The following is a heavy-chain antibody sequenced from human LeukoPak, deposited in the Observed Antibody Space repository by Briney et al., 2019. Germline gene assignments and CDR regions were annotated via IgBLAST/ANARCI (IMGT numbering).Heavy chain of an antibody. CDR2: INTNTGNP. CDR3: ARVTEDSGWTFVGY. V-gene: IGHV7-4-1*02. J-gene: IGHJ4*02. Sequence: ASVKVSCKASGYTFTSYAMNWVRQAPGQGLEWMGWINTNTGNPTYAQGFTGRFVFSLDTSVSTAYLQISSLKAEDTVVYYCARVTEDSGWTFVGYWGQGTLVTVSS. D-gene: IGHD6-19*01. CDR1: GYTFTSYA.